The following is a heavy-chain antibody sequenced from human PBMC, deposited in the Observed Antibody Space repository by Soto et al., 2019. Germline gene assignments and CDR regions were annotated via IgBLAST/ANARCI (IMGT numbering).Heavy chain of an antibody. CDR3: ARDRCFDGSCYSASDS. J-gene: IGHJ5*01. CDR2: IWYDGSNK. Sequence: GGSLRLSCAASGFTFSSYGMHWVRQAPGKGLEWVAVIWYDGSNKYYADSVKGRFTISRDNVRNSLYLETKSLRDEDTAVYYCARDRCFDGSCYSASDSWGQGILVTVSS. D-gene: IGHD2-15*01. CDR1: GFTFSSYG. V-gene: IGHV3-33*01.